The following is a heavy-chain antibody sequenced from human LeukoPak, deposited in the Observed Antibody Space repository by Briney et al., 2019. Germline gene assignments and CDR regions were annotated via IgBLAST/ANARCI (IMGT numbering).Heavy chain of an antibody. V-gene: IGHV3-30*02. Sequence: PGGSLRLSCAASGFTFSSYGMHWVRQAPGKGLEWVAFIRYDGSNKYYADSVKGRFTISRDNSKNTLYLQMKSLRAEDTAVYYCAKGDTPINYDFWSGYYGSFDYWGQGTLVTVSS. CDR1: GFTFSSYG. CDR2: IRYDGSNK. D-gene: IGHD3-3*01. CDR3: AKGDTPINYDFWSGYYGSFDY. J-gene: IGHJ4*02.